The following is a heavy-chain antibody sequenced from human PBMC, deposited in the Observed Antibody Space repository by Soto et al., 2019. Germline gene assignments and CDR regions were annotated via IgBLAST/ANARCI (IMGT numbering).Heavy chain of an antibody. CDR3: ARAASSWASYGMDV. V-gene: IGHV3-7*01. J-gene: IGHJ6*02. CDR1: GFTFSIYW. Sequence: GGSLRLSCAASGFTFSIYWMNWVRQSPGKGLEWVARINQDGSEKSYVDSVRGRFTISRDNARNSLSLQVNSLRVEDSALYFCARAASSWASYGMDVWGQGTTVTVSS. D-gene: IGHD6-13*01. CDR2: INQDGSEK.